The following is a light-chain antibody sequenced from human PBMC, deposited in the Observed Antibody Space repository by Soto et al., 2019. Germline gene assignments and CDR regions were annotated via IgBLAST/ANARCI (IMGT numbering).Light chain of an antibody. V-gene: IGKV2-28*01. CDR3: MQALQTPLT. Sequence: DIVMTQSPLSLPVTPGEPASISCRSSQSLLHSNGYNYLDRYLQKPGQSPQVLIYLGSNRASGVPDRFSGSGSGTDFTLKISRVEAEDVGIYYCMQALQTPLTFGGGTKVELK. CDR1: QSLLHSNGYNY. CDR2: LGS. J-gene: IGKJ4*01.